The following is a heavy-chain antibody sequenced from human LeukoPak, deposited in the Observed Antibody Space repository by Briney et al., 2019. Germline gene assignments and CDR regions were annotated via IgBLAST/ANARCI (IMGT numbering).Heavy chain of an antibody. CDR1: RFTFSNYG. D-gene: IGHD4-17*01. CDR2: IWYDGSNK. J-gene: IGHJ6*02. V-gene: IGHV3-33*01. CDR3: ARDRYGDHDYYYGMDV. Sequence: GGSLRLSCAASRFTFSNYGMHWVRQAPGKGLEWVAVIWYDGSNKCYADFVKGRFTISRDNSKNTLYLQMNSLRAEDTAVYYCARDRYGDHDYYYGMDVWGQGTTVTVSS.